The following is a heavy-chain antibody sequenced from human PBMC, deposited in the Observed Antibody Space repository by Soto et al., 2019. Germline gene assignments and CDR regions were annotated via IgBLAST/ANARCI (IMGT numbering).Heavy chain of an antibody. J-gene: IGHJ5*02. V-gene: IGHV3-73*01. CDR3: TRLFHDSSGYSPGWFDP. CDR1: GFTFSGSA. Sequence: GGSLRLSCAASGFTFSGSAMHWVRQASGKGLEWVGRIRSKANSYATAYAASVKGRFTISRDDSKNTAYLQMNNLKTEDTAVYYCTRLFHDSSGYSPGWFDPWGQGTLVTVSS. D-gene: IGHD3-22*01. CDR2: IRSKANSYAT.